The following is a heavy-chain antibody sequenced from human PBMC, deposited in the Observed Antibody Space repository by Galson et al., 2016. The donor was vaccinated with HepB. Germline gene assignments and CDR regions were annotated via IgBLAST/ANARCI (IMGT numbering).Heavy chain of an antibody. V-gene: IGHV3-23*01. CDR1: GFIFSSFA. J-gene: IGHJ6*04. CDR2: FSARVDKP. Sequence: SLRLSCATSGFIFSSFAMSWVRQAPGKGLEWVSTFSARVDKPYYANSARGRFTISSDNSKKTLYLQMNSLRAEDTAVYFCAGGTASRPGYYYALDVWGKGTTVTVSS. D-gene: IGHD6-6*01. CDR3: AGGTASRPGYYYALDV.